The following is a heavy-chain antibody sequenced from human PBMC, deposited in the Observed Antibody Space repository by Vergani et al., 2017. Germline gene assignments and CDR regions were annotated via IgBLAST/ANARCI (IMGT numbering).Heavy chain of an antibody. CDR3: ARCRRPNRVYYYYYYMDV. CDR1: GGSISSSSYY. Sequence: QLQLQESGPGLVKPSETLSLTCTVSGGSISSSSYYWGWIRQPPGKGLEWIGSIYYSGSTYYNPSLKSRVTISVDTSKNQFSLKLSSVTAADTAVYYCARCRRPNRVYYYYYYMDVWGKGTTVTVSS. V-gene: IGHV4-39*01. J-gene: IGHJ6*03. D-gene: IGHD4/OR15-4a*01. CDR2: IYYSGST.